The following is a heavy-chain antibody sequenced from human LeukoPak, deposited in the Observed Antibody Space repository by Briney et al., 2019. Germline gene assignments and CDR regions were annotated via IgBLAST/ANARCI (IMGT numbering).Heavy chain of an antibody. V-gene: IGHV5-51*01. Sequence: AGESLNFSCKRSGYTFIRCWIGGVRQMPGRGLEWMGIIYPGDSETRYSPSFQGQVIISVDKSISTAYLQWSSLKASDTAVYYCATGGIYISNFNFWGQRTLVTVSS. CDR3: ATGGIYISNFNF. D-gene: IGHD5-12*01. J-gene: IGHJ4*02. CDR1: GYTFIRCW. CDR2: IYPGDSET.